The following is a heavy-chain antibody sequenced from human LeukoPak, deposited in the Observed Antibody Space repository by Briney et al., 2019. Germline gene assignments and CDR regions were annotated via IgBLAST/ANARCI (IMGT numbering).Heavy chain of an antibody. CDR1: GGSFSASY. Sequence: SETLSLTCAVYGGSFSASYWNWIRQPPGQGLEWIGEINHGGTRNYNPSLKSRVTISVDTSKNEFSLELNSVTAADTGVYYCARGYTSDWSLGRRNNWFDPWGQGTLVTVSS. CDR3: ARGYTSDWSLGRRNNWFDP. D-gene: IGHD6-19*01. J-gene: IGHJ5*02. CDR2: INHGGTR. V-gene: IGHV4-34*01.